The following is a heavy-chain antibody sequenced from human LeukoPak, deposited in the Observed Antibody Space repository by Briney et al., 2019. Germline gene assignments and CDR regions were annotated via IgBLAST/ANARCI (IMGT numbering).Heavy chain of an antibody. CDR3: TTAGIAGAGTDLGY. Sequence: GGSLRLSCAAPELPSGNTLMSWAGRPPGKGRGWVDRFKSKIDGGTTDYAAPVKGRFTISRDDSKNTLYLQMNSLKTEDTAVYYCTTAGIAGAGTDLGYWGQGTLVTVSS. V-gene: IGHV3-15*01. CDR2: FKSKIDGGTT. CDR1: ELPSGNTL. D-gene: IGHD6-19*01. J-gene: IGHJ4*02.